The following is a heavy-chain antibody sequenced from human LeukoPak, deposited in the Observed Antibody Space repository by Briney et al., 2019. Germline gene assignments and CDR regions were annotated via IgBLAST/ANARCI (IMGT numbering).Heavy chain of an antibody. D-gene: IGHD3-16*02. V-gene: IGHV4-34*01. CDR2: INHSGST. CDR1: GGSLSGYY. CDR3: ARAPPRGYDYVWGSYRWYYFDY. J-gene: IGHJ4*02. Sequence: SETLSLTCAVYGGSLSGYYWSWIRQPPGKGLEWIGEINHSGSTNYNPSLKSRVTISVDTSKNQFSLKLSSVTAADTAVYYCARAPPRGYDYVWGSYRWYYFDYWGQGTLVTVSS.